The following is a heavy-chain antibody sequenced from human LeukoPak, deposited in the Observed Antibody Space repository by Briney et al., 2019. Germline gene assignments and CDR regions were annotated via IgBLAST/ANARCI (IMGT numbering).Heavy chain of an antibody. D-gene: IGHD4-23*01. CDR1: GGSISSSSYY. CDR3: ARVKNYGGHPYDY. J-gene: IGHJ4*02. Sequence: PSETLSLTCTVSGGSISSSSYYWGWIRQPPGKGLEWIGSIYYSGSTYYNPSLKSRVTISVDTSKNQFSLKLSSVTAADTAVYYCARVKNYGGHPYDYWGQGTLVTVSS. V-gene: IGHV4-39*01. CDR2: IYYSGST.